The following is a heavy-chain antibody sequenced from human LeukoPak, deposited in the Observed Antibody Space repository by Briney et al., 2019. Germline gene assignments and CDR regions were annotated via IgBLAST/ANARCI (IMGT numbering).Heavy chain of an antibody. CDR1: GGSISSYY. CDR3: ARAFIAAAPDSYSSGSREKYYFDY. V-gene: IGHV4-4*07. CDR2: IYTSGST. Sequence: SETLSLTCTVSGGSISSYYWSWIRQPAGKGLEWIGRIYTSGSTNYNPSLKSRVTMSVDTSKNQFSLKLSSVTAADTAVYYCARAFIAAAPDSYSSGSREKYYFDYWGQGTLVTVSS. D-gene: IGHD6-13*01. J-gene: IGHJ4*02.